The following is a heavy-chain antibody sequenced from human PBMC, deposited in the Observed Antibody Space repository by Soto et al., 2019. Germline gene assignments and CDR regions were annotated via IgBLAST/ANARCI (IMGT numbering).Heavy chain of an antibody. J-gene: IGHJ6*03. CDR1: GFTFGDYA. Sequence: GGSLRLSCTASGFTFGDYAMSWFRQAPGKGLEWVGFIRSKAYGGTTEYAASVKGRFTISRDDSKSIAYLQMNSLKTEDTAVYYCTRMRTKSPYELRYYCYFKDVCGKGTTDTVSS. CDR2: IRSKAYGGTT. CDR3: TRMRTKSPYELRYYCYFKDV. V-gene: IGHV3-49*03. D-gene: IGHD1-26*01.